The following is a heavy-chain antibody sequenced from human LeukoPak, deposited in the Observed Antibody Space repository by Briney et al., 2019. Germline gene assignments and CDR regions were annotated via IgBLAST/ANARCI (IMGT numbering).Heavy chain of an antibody. Sequence: GGSLRLSCAASGFIFRNSWMSWVRQAPGKGLEWVANIKQDGSAKYYVDSVKGRFTISRDNSKNTLYLQMNSLRAEDTAVYYCAKHLSPYGSGSYYDRPLTYWGQGTLVTVSS. J-gene: IGHJ4*02. CDR2: IKQDGSAK. CDR3: AKHLSPYGSGSYYDRPLTY. V-gene: IGHV3-7*03. D-gene: IGHD3-10*01. CDR1: GFIFRNSW.